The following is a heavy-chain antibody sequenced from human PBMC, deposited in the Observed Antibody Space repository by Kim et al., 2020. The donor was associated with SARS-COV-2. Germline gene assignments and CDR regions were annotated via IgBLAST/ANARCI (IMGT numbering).Heavy chain of an antibody. Sequence: GGSLRLSCAASGFTFSSCGMHWVRQAPGKGLEWVAVISYDGSNKNYVDSVKGRFTISRDNSKNTLYLQMNSLRAEDTAVHYCARDIGSYIRGWTYYYYG. CDR1: GFTFSSCG. CDR2: ISYDGSNK. D-gene: IGHD3-16*01. J-gene: IGHJ6*01. V-gene: IGHV3-30-3*01. CDR3: ARDIGSYIRGWTYYYYG.